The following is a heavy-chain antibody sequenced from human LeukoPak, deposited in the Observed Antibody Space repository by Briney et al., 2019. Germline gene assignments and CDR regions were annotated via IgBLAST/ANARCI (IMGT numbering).Heavy chain of an antibody. V-gene: IGHV1-18*04. CDR2: ISAYNGNT. Sequence: ASVKVSCKASGYTFTSYGISWVRQAPGQGLEWMGWISAYNGNTNYAQKLQGGVTMTTDTSTSTAYMELRSPRSDDTAVYYCARTLRADSSGRHWGQGTLVTVSS. CDR1: GYTFTSYG. J-gene: IGHJ1*01. D-gene: IGHD6-19*01. CDR3: ARTLRADSSGRH.